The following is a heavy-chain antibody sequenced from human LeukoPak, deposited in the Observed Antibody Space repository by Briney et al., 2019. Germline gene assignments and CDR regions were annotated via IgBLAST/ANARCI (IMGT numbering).Heavy chain of an antibody. D-gene: IGHD5-18*01. Sequence: GGSLRLSCAASGFTFSTYNMNWVRQAPGKGLEWVSFIRAKAYGGTTEYAASVKGRFTISRDDSKSIAYLQMNSLKTEDTALYYCSSHSSRGYSYGLDYWGQGTLVTVSS. V-gene: IGHV3-49*04. CDR3: SSHSSRGYSYGLDY. J-gene: IGHJ4*02. CDR2: IRAKAYGGTT. CDR1: GFTFSTYN.